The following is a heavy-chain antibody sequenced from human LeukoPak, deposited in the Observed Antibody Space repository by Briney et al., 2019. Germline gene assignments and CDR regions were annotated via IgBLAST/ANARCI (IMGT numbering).Heavy chain of an antibody. J-gene: IGHJ4*02. CDR2: IYPGDSDT. CDR3: VRRGGHFRTAYYDY. D-gene: IGHD3/OR15-3a*01. Sequence: GESLKTSCKGSGYSFTRYWIGWVRQMPGKGLEWMGIIYPGDSDTRYSPSLQGQVTISADKSISTAYLQWSSLKASDTAMYYCVRRGGHFRTAYYDYWGQGTLVTVSS. CDR1: GYSFTRYW. V-gene: IGHV5-51*01.